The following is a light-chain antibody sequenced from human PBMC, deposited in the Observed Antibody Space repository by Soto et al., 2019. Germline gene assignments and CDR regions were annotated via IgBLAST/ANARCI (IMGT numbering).Light chain of an antibody. CDR1: QGVSSSF. Sequence: EIVLTQSPGTRSLSPGERATLSCRASQGVSSSFLAWYQQRPGQAPKLLIYGASSRATGIPDRFSGSASGTDFTLTITRLEPEDFAVYYCQQYGSSPSTFGQGTKVEIK. CDR3: QQYGSSPST. V-gene: IGKV3-20*01. J-gene: IGKJ1*01. CDR2: GAS.